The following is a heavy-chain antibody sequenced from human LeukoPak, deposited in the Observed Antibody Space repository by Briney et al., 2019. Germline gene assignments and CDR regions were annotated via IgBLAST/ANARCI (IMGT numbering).Heavy chain of an antibody. D-gene: IGHD2-8*02. Sequence: GGSLRLSCAASGFTFSTFAMLWVRQPPGKGLEWVSSIFPSGGEKHYADSVRGRFTISRDNSKSTLSLQMNSLRAEDTAIYYCATYRQVLLPFESWGQGTLVTVSS. CDR2: IFPSGGEK. CDR3: ATYRQVLLPFES. CDR1: GFTFSTFA. V-gene: IGHV3-23*01. J-gene: IGHJ4*02.